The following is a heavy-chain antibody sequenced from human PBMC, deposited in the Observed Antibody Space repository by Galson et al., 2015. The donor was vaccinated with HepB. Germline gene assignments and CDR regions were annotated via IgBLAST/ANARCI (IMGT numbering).Heavy chain of an antibody. J-gene: IGHJ6*02. D-gene: IGHD2-2*02. CDR3: ARDAEMSSTSCYTCYYYGMDV. Sequence: SLRLSCAASGFTFSSYSMNWVRQAPGKGLEWVSSISSSSSYIYYADSVKGRFTISRDNAKNSLYLQMNSLRAEDTAVYYCARDAEMSSTSCYTCYYYGMDVWGQGTTVTVSS. V-gene: IGHV3-21*01. CDR2: ISSSSSYI. CDR1: GFTFSSYS.